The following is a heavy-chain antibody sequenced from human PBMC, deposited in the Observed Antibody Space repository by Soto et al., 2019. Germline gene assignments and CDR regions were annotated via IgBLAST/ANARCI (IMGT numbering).Heavy chain of an antibody. Sequence: QVQLVQSGPEVKKPGASVKVSCKASGYTFTNYGFNWVRQAPGQGLEWMGWISAYNGHTKYSQIFQARVIMTTDTSTSTAYMELRSLTSDDTAVYYCARKGAGTKPLGYWGQGTLVTVSS. CDR1: GYTFTNYG. J-gene: IGHJ4*02. CDR3: ARKGAGTKPLGY. V-gene: IGHV1-18*01. CDR2: ISAYNGHT. D-gene: IGHD2-8*01.